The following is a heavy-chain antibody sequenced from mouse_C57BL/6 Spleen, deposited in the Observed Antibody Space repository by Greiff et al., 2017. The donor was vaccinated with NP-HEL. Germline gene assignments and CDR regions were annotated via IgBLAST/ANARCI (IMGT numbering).Heavy chain of an antibody. V-gene: IGHV5-17*01. D-gene: IGHD1-1*01. J-gene: IGHJ3*01. CDR1: GFTFSDYG. Sequence: EVQLVESGGGLVKPGGSLKLSCAASGFTFSDYGMHWVRQAPEKGLEWVAYISSGSSTIYYADTVKGRFTISRDNAKNTLFLQMTSLRSEDTAMYYCARPTYYGSSWTWFAYWGQGTLVTVSA. CDR3: ARPTYYGSSWTWFAY. CDR2: ISSGSSTI.